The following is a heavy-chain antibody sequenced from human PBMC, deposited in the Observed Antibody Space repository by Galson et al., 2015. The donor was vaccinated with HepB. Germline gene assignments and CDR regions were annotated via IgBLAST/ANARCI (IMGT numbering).Heavy chain of an antibody. D-gene: IGHD3-3*01. CDR3: ARGVYDFWGGYSNYFDY. CDR2: INPSGGST. CDR1: GYTFTSYY. J-gene: IGHJ4*02. Sequence: SVKVSCKASGYTFTSYYMHWVRQAPGQGLEWMGIINPSGGSTSYAQEFQGRVTMTRDTSTSTVYMELSSLRSEDTAVYYCARGVYDFWGGYSNYFDYWGQGTLVTVSS. V-gene: IGHV1-46*01.